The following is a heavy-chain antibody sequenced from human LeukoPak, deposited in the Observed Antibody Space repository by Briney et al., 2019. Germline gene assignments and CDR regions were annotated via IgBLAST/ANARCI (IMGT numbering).Heavy chain of an antibody. CDR3: AKDGLAGGGFDY. D-gene: IGHD2-15*01. CDR1: GFTFDDYA. V-gene: IGHV3-43*02. J-gene: IGHJ4*02. CDR2: ISGDGGST. Sequence: GGSLRRSCAASGFTFDDYAMHWVRQAPGMGLEWVSLISGDGGSTYYADSVKGRFTISRDNSKNSLYLQMNSLRTEDTALYYCAKDGLAGGGFDYWGQGTLVTVSS.